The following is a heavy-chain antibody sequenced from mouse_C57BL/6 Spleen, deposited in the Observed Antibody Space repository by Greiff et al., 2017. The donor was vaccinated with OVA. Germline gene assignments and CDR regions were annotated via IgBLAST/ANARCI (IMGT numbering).Heavy chain of an antibody. D-gene: IGHD1-1*01. CDR2: ISDGGSYT. Sequence: EVMLVESGGGLVKPGGSLKLSCAASGFTFSSYAMSWVRQTPEKRLEWVATISDGGSYTYYTDNVKGRFTISRDNAKNNLYLQMSHLKSEDTAMYYCARDLITTVVPFAYWGQGTLVTVSA. J-gene: IGHJ3*01. CDR3: ARDLITTVVPFAY. V-gene: IGHV5-4*01. CDR1: GFTFSSYA.